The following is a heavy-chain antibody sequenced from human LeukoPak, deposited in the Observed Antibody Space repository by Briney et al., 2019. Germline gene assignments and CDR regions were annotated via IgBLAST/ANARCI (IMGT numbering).Heavy chain of an antibody. V-gene: IGHV3-49*04. CDR1: GFTFGDYA. CDR3: TRDQTPYY. Sequence: PGGSLRLSCTTSGFTFGDYAMTWVRQAPGKGLEWVGFIASETYGGTAEYAASVKGRFIISRDDSKSIAYLQMNSLKTEDTAVYYCTRDQTPYYWGQGTLVTVS. CDR2: IASETYGGTA. J-gene: IGHJ4*02.